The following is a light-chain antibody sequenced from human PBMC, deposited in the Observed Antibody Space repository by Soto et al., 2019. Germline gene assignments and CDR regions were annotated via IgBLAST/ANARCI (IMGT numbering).Light chain of an antibody. Sequence: DIVMTQSPDSLAVSLGERATINCESSQSVLYSSNNKNCLAWYQQKPGQPHKLLIYWAYIRESVVPDRFSGGGSGTDFTLTISGLQAEDVAVYYCQQYCVRPWTFGQGTKVEIK. CDR1: QSVLYSSNNKNC. CDR3: QQYCVRPWT. CDR2: WAY. J-gene: IGKJ1*01. V-gene: IGKV4-1*01.